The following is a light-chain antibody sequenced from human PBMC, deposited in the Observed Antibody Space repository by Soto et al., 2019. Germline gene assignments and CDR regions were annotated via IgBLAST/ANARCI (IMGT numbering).Light chain of an antibody. J-gene: IGLJ2*01. V-gene: IGLV2-8*01. CDR2: EVN. CDR1: SSDVGGYNF. Sequence: QSALTQPPSASGSPGQSVTVSCTGTSSDVGGYNFVSWYQLHPGKAPKLMIYEVNKRPSGVPARFSGSKSGNTASLTVSGLQAEDAADYYCSSYAGSNIVFGGGTKVTVL. CDR3: SSYAGSNIV.